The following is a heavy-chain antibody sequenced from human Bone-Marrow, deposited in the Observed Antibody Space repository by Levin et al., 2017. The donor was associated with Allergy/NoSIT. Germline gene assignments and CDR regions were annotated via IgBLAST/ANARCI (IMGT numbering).Heavy chain of an antibody. CDR3: AKDPMWDRYNFDMDV. D-gene: IGHD1-26*01. Sequence: GGSLRLSCTASGFTFNNYGLTWVRQAPGKGLEWVASIGGSGIDANYADSVRGRFTITRDMNMIFLQLNRLRVEDTAVYYCAKDPMWDRYNFDMDVWGQGTSVIVSS. J-gene: IGHJ6*02. CDR1: GFTFNNYG. CDR2: IGGSGIDA. V-gene: IGHV3-23*01.